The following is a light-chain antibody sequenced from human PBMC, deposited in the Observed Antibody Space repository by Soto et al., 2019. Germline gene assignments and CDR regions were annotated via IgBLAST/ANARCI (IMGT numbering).Light chain of an antibody. CDR1: SSNIGAGCD. J-gene: IGLJ1*01. CDR2: GHS. CDR3: QSYDSSLSGYYV. Sequence: QSVLTQPPSVSGAPGQRVTISCTGSSSNIGAGCDVHWYHQLPGTAPKLLIYGHSNRPSGVPDRFSGSKSGTSASLAITGLQAEDEADYYCQSYDSSLSGYYVFGTGTKLTVL. V-gene: IGLV1-40*01.